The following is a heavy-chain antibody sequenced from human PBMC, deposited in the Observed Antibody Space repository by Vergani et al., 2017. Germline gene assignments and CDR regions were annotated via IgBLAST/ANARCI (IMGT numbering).Heavy chain of an antibody. J-gene: IGHJ5*02. D-gene: IGHD3-22*01. CDR3: ARVVITWDSRGYFPSGWFDP. CDR2: IYHSGST. V-gene: IGHV4-4*02. CDR1: GGSISSSNW. Sequence: QVQLQESGPGLVKPSGTLSLTCAVSGGSISSSNWWSWVRQPPGKGLEWIGEIYHSGSTNYNPSLKSRVTISVDKSKNQFSLKLSSVTAADTAVYYCARVVITWDSRGYFPSGWFDPWGQGTLVTVSS.